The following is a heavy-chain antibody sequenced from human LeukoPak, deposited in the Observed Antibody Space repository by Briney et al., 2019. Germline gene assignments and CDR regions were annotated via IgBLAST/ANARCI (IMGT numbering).Heavy chain of an antibody. V-gene: IGHV3-30*18. CDR2: ISNDGNNK. CDR3: AKDCYILTGYYPTSYFDY. CDR1: GFTFSSYG. Sequence: GGSLRPSCAASGFTFSSYGMHWVRQAPGKGLEWVAVISNDGNNKYYADSVKGRFTISRDNSKNTLYLQMNSLRAEDTAVYFCAKDCYILTGYYPTSYFDYWGQGTLVTVSS. J-gene: IGHJ4*02. D-gene: IGHD3-9*01.